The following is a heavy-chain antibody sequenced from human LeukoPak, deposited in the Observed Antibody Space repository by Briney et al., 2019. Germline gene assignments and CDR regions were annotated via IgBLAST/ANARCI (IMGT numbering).Heavy chain of an antibody. J-gene: IGHJ4*02. V-gene: IGHV3-30*02. CDR1: GFTFSSYG. CDR2: IRYDGSNK. Sequence: GGSLRLSCAASGFTFSSYGMHWVRQAPGKGLEWVAFIRYDGSNKYYADSVKGRFTISRDNSKNTLYLQMNSLRAEDTAVYCCARGIIVGATPVGYWGQGTLVTVSS. D-gene: IGHD1-26*01. CDR3: ARGIIVGATPVGY.